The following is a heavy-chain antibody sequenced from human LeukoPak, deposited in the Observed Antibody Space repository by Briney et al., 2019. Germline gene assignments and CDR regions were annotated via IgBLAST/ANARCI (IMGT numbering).Heavy chain of an antibody. V-gene: IGHV4-39*01. J-gene: IGHJ6*03. D-gene: IGHD6-19*01. CDR3: ARHQWHYYYYMCV. CDR1: GGSISSSCYY. CDR2: ICYSGDP. Sequence: SETLSLTCTVSGGSISSSCYYWGWIRQPPGKGLEWIGSICYSGDPYYNPSLKSRRVTISVDTSKNQFSLRLSSVPAADTAVYYCARHQWHYYYYMCVWGKGSTVTVSS.